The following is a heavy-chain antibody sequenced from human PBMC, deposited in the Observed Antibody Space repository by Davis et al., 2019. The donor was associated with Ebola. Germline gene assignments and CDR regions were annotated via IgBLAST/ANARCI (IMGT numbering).Heavy chain of an antibody. D-gene: IGHD6-19*01. CDR3: AREGRVWSSGWPTDY. J-gene: IGHJ4*02. Sequence: PSETLSLTCTVSAGSVSRDSAYWSWIRQSPGKGLEWIGYIYYSGSTNYNPSLKSRVTISLDTSKNQVSLKLSSVTAADTAVYYCAREGRVWSSGWPTDYWGQGTLVTVSS. CDR2: IYYSGST. CDR1: AGSVSRDSAY. V-gene: IGHV4-61*01.